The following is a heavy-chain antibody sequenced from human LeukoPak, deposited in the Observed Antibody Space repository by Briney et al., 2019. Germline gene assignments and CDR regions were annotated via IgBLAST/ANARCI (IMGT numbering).Heavy chain of an antibody. Sequence: GGSLRLSCAVSGFTFSSSWMHWVRQAPGRGLVWVSRIISDGSDIFYADSVKGRFTISRDNSKNMLYLQMNSLRAEDTAVYYCARDKGAATEERSDYWGQGTLVTVSS. D-gene: IGHD1-26*01. CDR1: GFTFSSSW. V-gene: IGHV3-74*01. CDR2: IISDGSDI. J-gene: IGHJ4*02. CDR3: ARDKGAATEERSDY.